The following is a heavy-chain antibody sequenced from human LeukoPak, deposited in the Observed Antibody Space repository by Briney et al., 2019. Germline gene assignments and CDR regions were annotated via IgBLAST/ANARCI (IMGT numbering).Heavy chain of an antibody. D-gene: IGHD2-2*01. J-gene: IGHJ6*02. Sequence: ASVTVSCKASGYTFTSYGISWVRQAPGQGLEWMGWISAYNGNTNYAQKLQGRVTMTTDTSTSTAYMELRSLRSDDTAVYYCARDSQVVPAAYYYYGMDVWGQGTTVTVSS. CDR2: ISAYNGNT. V-gene: IGHV1-18*01. CDR3: ARDSQVVPAAYYYYGMDV. CDR1: GYTFTSYG.